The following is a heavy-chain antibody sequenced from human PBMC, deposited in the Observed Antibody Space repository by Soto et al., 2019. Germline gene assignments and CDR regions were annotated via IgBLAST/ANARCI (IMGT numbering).Heavy chain of an antibody. Sequence: GASLKISCKGSGYSVTSYCISGVSQMPGRGLEWMGRINPSASYSNYSTPFQGHVPISADKSISTAYLQWSSMQASDIAMYYCARHWDGMDVWGQGTTVTVSS. CDR3: ARHWDGMDV. V-gene: IGHV5-10-1*01. J-gene: IGHJ6*02. D-gene: IGHD3-16*01. CDR1: GYSVTSYC. CDR2: INPSASYS.